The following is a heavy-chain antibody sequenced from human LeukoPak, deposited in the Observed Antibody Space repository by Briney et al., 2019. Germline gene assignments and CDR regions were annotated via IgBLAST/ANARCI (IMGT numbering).Heavy chain of an antibody. Sequence: SETLSLTCAVYGGSFSGYYWSWIRQPPGKGLEWIGEINHSGSTNYNPSLKSRVTISVDTSKNQFSLKLSSVTAADTAVYYCARGRITMVRGVIITRWGQGTLVNVSS. D-gene: IGHD3-10*01. V-gene: IGHV4-34*01. CDR3: ARGRITMVRGVIITR. CDR1: GGSFSGYY. CDR2: INHSGST. J-gene: IGHJ4*02.